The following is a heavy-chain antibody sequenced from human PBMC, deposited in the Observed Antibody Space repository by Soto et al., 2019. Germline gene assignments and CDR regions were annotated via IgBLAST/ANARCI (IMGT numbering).Heavy chain of an antibody. CDR1: GYTFTTHG. V-gene: IGHV1-18*01. CDR3: ARDLGYCRSGPCYREWFDP. J-gene: IGHJ5*02. CDR2: VRGDNGHT. Sequence: QVQLVQSGAEVKKPGASVKVSCKASGYTFTTHGISWVRQVPGQGLEWMGWVRGDNGHTNYAQSLQGRVTMTTDTSMKTAYLELRSLRSDDTAVYYWARDLGYCRSGPCYREWFDPWGQGTLVTVSS. D-gene: IGHD2-2*01.